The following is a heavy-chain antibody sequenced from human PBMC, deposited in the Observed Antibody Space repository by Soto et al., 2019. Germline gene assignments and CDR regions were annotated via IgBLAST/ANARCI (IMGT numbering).Heavy chain of an antibody. CDR2: IIPMVGTA. V-gene: IGHV1-69*06. Sequence: QVQLVQCGAEVKKPGSSVKVSCKASGGSFSSSAFSWVRQAPGQGLEWMGGIIPMVGTANYAQKFQGRVTSFADKSTSIVYMELSSLRFADTAVYYCARGRYDSSGYDFDYWGQGTLVTIST. J-gene: IGHJ4*02. CDR3: ARGRYDSSGYDFDY. D-gene: IGHD3-22*01. CDR1: GGSFSSSA.